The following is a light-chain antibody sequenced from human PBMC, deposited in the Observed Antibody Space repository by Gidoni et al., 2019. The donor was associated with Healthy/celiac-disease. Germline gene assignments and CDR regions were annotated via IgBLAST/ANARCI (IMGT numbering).Light chain of an antibody. CDR3: QQSYSVPVLT. J-gene: IGKJ4*01. Sequence: DIQMTQSPSSLSASVGDRVTITCRASQSISSYLNWYQQKPVKAPKLLIYAESSLQSGVPSRCSGSGSGTDFTLTISSLQPEDFATYDCQQSYSVPVLTFGGGTKVEIK. CDR2: AES. V-gene: IGKV1-39*01. CDR1: QSISSY.